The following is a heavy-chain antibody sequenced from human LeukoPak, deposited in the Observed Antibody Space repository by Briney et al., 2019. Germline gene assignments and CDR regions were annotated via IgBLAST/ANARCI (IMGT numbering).Heavy chain of an antibody. J-gene: IGHJ6*03. CDR1: GYTFTGYY. V-gene: IGHV1-2*02. D-gene: IGHD3-22*01. CDR3: ARGFNYYDSSGYYNTYYMDV. Sequence: ASVKVSCKASGYTFTGYYMHWVRQAPGQGLEWMGWINPNSGGTNYAQKFQGRVTMTRDTSISTAYMELSRLRSDDTAVYYCARGFNYYDSSGYYNTYYMDVWGKGTTVTISS. CDR2: INPNSGGT.